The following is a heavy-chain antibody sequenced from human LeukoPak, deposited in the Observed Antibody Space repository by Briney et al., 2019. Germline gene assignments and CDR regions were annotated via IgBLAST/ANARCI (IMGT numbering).Heavy chain of an antibody. J-gene: IGHJ4*02. CDR2: ISGSGGST. V-gene: IGHV3-23*01. CDR3: TRDNRGYDFWSGYSTPDY. Sequence: GGSLRLSCAASGFTFSSYAMSWVRQAPGKGLEWVSAISGSGGSTYYADSVKGRFTISRDNSKNTLYLQMNSLRAEDTAVYYCTRDNRGYDFWSGYSTPDYWGQGTLVTVSS. D-gene: IGHD3-3*01. CDR1: GFTFSSYA.